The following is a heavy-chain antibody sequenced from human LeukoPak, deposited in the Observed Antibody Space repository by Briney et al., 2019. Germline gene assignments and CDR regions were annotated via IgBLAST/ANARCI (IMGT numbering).Heavy chain of an antibody. CDR3: AKGDYYYYGMDV. V-gene: IGHV3-9*01. J-gene: IGHJ6*02. CDR2: ISWNSGSI. CDR1: GFTFDDYA. Sequence: PGRSLRLSCAASGFTFDDYAMHWVRQAPGKGLEWGSGISWNSGSIGYADSVKGRFTISRDNAKNSLYLQMNSLRAEDTALYYCAKGDYYYYGMDVWGQGTTVTVSS.